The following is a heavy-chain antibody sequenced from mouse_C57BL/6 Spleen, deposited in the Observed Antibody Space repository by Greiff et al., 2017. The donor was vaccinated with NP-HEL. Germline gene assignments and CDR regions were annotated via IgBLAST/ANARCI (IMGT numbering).Heavy chain of an antibody. D-gene: IGHD2-5*01. J-gene: IGHJ1*03. CDR2: IYPGDGDT. CDR1: GYAFSSSW. Sequence: VQLVESGPELVKPGASVKISCKASGYAFSSSWMNWVKQRPGKGLEWIGRIYPGDGDTNYNGKFKGKATLTADKSSSTAYMQLSSLTSEDSAVYFCARWRSYYSNYGYFDVWGTGTTVTVSS. CDR3: ARWRSYYSNYGYFDV. V-gene: IGHV1-82*01.